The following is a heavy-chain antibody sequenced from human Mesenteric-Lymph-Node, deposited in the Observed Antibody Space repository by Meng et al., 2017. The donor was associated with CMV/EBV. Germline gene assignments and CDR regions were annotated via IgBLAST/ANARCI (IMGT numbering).Heavy chain of an antibody. J-gene: IGHJ6*02. CDR1: GITVSSNY. D-gene: IGHD6-6*01. CDR2: IYSGGST. V-gene: IGHV3-53*01. CDR3: AKGSSSSGVYYYYFGMDV. Sequence: GESLKISCAVSGITVSSNYMSWVRQAPGKGLEWVSVIYSGGSTYYADSVKGRFTISRDNSKSTLYLQMNSLRAEDTAVYYCAKGSSSSGVYYYYFGMDVWGQGTTVTVSS.